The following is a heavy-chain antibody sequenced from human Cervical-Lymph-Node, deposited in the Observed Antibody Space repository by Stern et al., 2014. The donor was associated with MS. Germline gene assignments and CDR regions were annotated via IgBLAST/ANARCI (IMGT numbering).Heavy chain of an antibody. Sequence: VQLVESGSGQAKPSQTLSLTCAVSGGSISSGGSSWNWIRQPPGKGLEWIGFIYHSGSTYYNPSLKVRVFISVDTSKNQFARNLRSVTAADTAVYYCARGGVIYTQDRNGFDVWGQGTMVTVSS. D-gene: IGHD2-21*01. CDR3: ARGGVIYTQDRNGFDV. CDR2: IYHSGST. V-gene: IGHV4-30-2*01. J-gene: IGHJ3*01. CDR1: GGSISSGGSS.